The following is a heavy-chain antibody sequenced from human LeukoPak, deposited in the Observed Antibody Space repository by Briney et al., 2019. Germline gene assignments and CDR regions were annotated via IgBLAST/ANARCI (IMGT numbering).Heavy chain of an antibody. J-gene: IGHJ4*01. D-gene: IGHD4-17*01. CDR2: IKPDASGQ. CDR1: GFTFSNAW. Sequence: GGSLRLSCAASGFTFSNAWMSWVRQAPGKGLEWVANIKPDASGQHYVDSVKGRFTISKDNAKNSAYLQMNSLRAEDTGVYYCSSLREYWGHGTLVTVSS. CDR3: SSLREY. V-gene: IGHV3-7*02.